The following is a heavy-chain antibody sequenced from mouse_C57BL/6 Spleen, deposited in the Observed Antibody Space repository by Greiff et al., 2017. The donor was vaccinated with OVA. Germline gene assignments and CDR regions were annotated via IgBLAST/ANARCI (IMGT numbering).Heavy chain of an antibody. CDR2: IDPSDSET. CDR1: GYTFTSYW. J-gene: IGHJ3*01. Sequence: VQLQQPGAELVRPGSSVKLSCKASGYTFTSYWMHWVKQRPIQGLEWIGNIDPSDSETPYNQKFKDKATLTVDKSSSTAYMQLSSLTSEDSAVYYCARRGDYDWFAYWGQGTLVTVSA. D-gene: IGHD2-4*01. V-gene: IGHV1-52*01. CDR3: ARRGDYDWFAY.